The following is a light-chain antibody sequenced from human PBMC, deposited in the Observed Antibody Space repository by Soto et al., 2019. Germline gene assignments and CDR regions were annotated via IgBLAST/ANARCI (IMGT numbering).Light chain of an antibody. Sequence: QSVLTQPASVSGSPGQSITISCTGTSGDIGRYNYVSWYQQYPGKAPKVVIYEVTNRPSGVSNRFSGSKSGMTASLTISGLQAEDEADYYCTSYTTSATWVFGGGTKLTVL. CDR1: SGDIGRYNY. CDR2: EVT. V-gene: IGLV2-14*01. J-gene: IGLJ3*02. CDR3: TSYTTSATWV.